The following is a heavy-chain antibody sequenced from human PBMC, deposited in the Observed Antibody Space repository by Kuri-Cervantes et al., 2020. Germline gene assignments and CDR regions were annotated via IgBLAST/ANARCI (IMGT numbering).Heavy chain of an antibody. D-gene: IGHD3-22*01. CDR3: ANPRSPGGYYDSSGESAFDM. Sequence: SVKVSCKASGGTFSSYAISWVRQAPGQGLEWMGGIIPIFGTANYAQKLQGRVTITADKSTKTAYMELNSLRSEDTAVYYCANPRSPGGYYDSSGESAFDMWGQGTMVTVSS. CDR2: IIPIFGTA. V-gene: IGHV1-69*06. J-gene: IGHJ3*02. CDR1: GGTFSSYA.